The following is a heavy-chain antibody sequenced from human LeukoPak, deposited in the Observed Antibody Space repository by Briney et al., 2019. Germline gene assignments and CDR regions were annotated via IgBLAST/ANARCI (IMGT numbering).Heavy chain of an antibody. D-gene: IGHD3-9*01. Sequence: PGGSLRLSCAASGFTFSSYAMHWVRQAPGKGLEWVAVISYDGSNKYYADSVKGRFTISRDNSKNTLYLQMNSLRAEDTAVYYCARAKPYYDILTGPYYYYYGMDVWGQGTTVSVSS. J-gene: IGHJ6*02. V-gene: IGHV3-30-3*01. CDR2: ISYDGSNK. CDR1: GFTFSSYA. CDR3: ARAKPYYDILTGPYYYYYGMDV.